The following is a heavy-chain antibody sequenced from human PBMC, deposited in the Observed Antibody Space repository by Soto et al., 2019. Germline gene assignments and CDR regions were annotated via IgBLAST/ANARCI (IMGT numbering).Heavy chain of an antibody. CDR2: IYYSGST. Sequence: QVQLQESGPGLVKPSETLSLTCTVSGGSISSYYWSWIRQPPGKGLEWIGYIYYSGSTNYNPSLNSRVTISVDTSKNQFSLKLSSVTAADTAVYYCARTLLTMVRGCYMDVWGKGTTVTVSS. D-gene: IGHD3-10*01. V-gene: IGHV4-59*08. CDR1: GGSISSYY. J-gene: IGHJ6*03. CDR3: ARTLLTMVRGCYMDV.